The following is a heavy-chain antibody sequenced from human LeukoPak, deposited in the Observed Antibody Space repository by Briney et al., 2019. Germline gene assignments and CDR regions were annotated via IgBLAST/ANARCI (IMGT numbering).Heavy chain of an antibody. J-gene: IGHJ4*02. D-gene: IGHD1-26*01. Sequence: GGSLRLSCAASGFTFSSYSVNWVRQAPGKGLEWVSFISSSSSTIYYADSVKGRFTISRDNAKNSLYLQMNSLKAEDTAVYYCARDRGGSYSAIDYWGQGTLVTVSS. CDR1: GFTFSSYS. V-gene: IGHV3-48*04. CDR3: ARDRGGSYSAIDY. CDR2: ISSSSSTI.